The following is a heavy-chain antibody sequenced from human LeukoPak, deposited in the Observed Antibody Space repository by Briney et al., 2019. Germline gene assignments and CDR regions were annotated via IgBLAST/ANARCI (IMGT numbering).Heavy chain of an antibody. V-gene: IGHV7-4-1*02. CDR1: GYTFTSYG. J-gene: IGHJ6*03. CDR2: INTNTGNP. Sequence: GASVKVSCKASGYTFTSYGISWVRQAPGQGLEWMGWINTNTGNPTYAQGFTGRFVFSLDTSVSTAYLQISSLKAEDTAVYYCARVVLDYYYYYMDVWGKGTTVTVSS. D-gene: IGHD3-10*01. CDR3: ARVVLDYYYYYMDV.